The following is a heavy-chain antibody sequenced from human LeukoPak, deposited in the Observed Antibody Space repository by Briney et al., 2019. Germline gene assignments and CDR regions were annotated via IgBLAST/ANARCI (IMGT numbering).Heavy chain of an antibody. V-gene: IGHV5-51*01. Sequence: GESLKISCKGSGYSFTSYWIGWVRQMPGKGLEWMGIIYPGDSDTRYSPSFQGQVTISADKSISTAYLQWSSLKASDTAMYYCARGPQLLWFGELSGLRSNHYFDYWGQGTLVTVSS. CDR2: IYPGDSDT. J-gene: IGHJ4*02. CDR1: GYSFTSYW. D-gene: IGHD3-10*01. CDR3: ARGPQLLWFGELSGLRSNHYFDY.